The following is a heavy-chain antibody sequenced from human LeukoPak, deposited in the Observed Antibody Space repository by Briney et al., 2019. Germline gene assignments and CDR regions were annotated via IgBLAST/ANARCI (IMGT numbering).Heavy chain of an antibody. D-gene: IGHD5-24*01. Sequence: SETLSLTCAVYGGSFSGYYWSWIPQPPGKGLEWIGEIHHSGSTNYNPSLKSRVTISVDTSKNQFSLKLSSVTAADTAVYYCARGDGYNSRRFDPWGQGTLVTVSS. CDR2: IHHSGST. CDR3: ARGDGYNSRRFDP. CDR1: GGSFSGYY. V-gene: IGHV4-34*01. J-gene: IGHJ5*02.